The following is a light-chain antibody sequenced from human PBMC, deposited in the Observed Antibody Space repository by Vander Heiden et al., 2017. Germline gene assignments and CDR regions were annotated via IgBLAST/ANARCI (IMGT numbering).Light chain of an antibody. J-gene: IGLJ1*01. V-gene: IGLV3-19*01. Sequence: SSELTQDPAVSVALGQTVRSTCQGDSLRSYYASWYQQKPGQAPVLVLYGNNNRHSGIPARCSGSSSGNTASFTITGAQAEDEADYYCHSRDSSGNKFYVFGTGTKVTVL. CDR2: GNN. CDR3: HSRDSSGNKFYV. CDR1: SLRSYY.